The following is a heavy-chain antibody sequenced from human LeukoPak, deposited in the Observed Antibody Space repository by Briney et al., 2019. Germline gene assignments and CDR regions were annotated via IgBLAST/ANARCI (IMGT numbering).Heavy chain of an antibody. CDR3: ARERSGDTAMDFDY. CDR2: IWYDGSNT. J-gene: IGHJ4*02. D-gene: IGHD5-18*01. Sequence: GGSLRLSCAASGFTFSNYGMHWVRQAPGKGLGWVAVIWYDGSNTYSVDSVKGRFTISRDNSKNTLYLQMISLRAEDTAVYYCARERSGDTAMDFDYWGQGTLVTVSS. V-gene: IGHV3-33*01. CDR1: GFTFSNYG.